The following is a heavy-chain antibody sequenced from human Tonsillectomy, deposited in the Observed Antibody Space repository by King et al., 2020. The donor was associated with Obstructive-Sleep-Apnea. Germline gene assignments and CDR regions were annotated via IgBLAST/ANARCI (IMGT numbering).Heavy chain of an antibody. V-gene: IGHV4-59*01. J-gene: IGHJ6*02. CDR2: IYYSGST. CDR3: ARGLYRGVRGIYYYGLDV. CDR1: GGSISSYY. D-gene: IGHD3-10*01. Sequence: QLQESGPGLVKPSETLSLTCTVSGGSISSYYWSWIRQPPGKGLEWIGYIYYSGSTKNNPSLKSRVTISVATSKNQFSLKLSSVTAAETAVYYCARGLYRGVRGIYYYGLDVWGQGTTVTVSS.